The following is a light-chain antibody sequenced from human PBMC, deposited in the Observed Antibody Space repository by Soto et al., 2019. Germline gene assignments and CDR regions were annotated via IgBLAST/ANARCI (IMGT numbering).Light chain of an antibody. CDR1: SSDVGGYNY. Sequence: QSVLTQPASVSGSPGQSITICCSGTSSDVGGYNYVSWYQQHPGKAPKLMIYEVSNRPSGVSNRFSGSKSGNTASLTISGLQAEDEADYYCSSYTSSSTLVFGTGTQLTVL. CDR3: SSYTSSSTLV. J-gene: IGLJ1*01. CDR2: EVS. V-gene: IGLV2-14*01.